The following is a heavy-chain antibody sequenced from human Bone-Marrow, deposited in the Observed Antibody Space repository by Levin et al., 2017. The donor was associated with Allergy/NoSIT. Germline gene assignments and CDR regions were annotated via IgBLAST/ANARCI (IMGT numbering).Heavy chain of an antibody. CDR2: IKSKTDGGTT. V-gene: IGHV3-15*01. J-gene: IGHJ4*02. CDR1: GFTFSNAW. Sequence: GESLKISCAASGFTFSNAWMNWVRQAPGKGLEWVGRIKSKTDGGTTDYAAPVKGRFTISRDDSKNTVYLQMNSLKTEDTAVYYCTPEREEVAYWGQGTLVTVSS. CDR3: TPEREEVAY. D-gene: IGHD2-15*01.